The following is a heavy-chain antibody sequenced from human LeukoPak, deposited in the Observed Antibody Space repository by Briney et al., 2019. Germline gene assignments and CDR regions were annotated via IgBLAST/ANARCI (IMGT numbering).Heavy chain of an antibody. J-gene: IGHJ6*02. D-gene: IGHD2-2*01. CDR2: MNPNSGNT. CDR3: ARGSAQLTNYYYYGMDV. Sequence: ASLKVSCKASGYTFTSYDINWVRQATGQGLEWMGWMNPNSGNTGYAQKFQGRVTMTRNTSISTAYMELSSLRSEDTAVYYCARGSAQLTNYYYYGMDVWGQGTTVTVSS. CDR1: GYTFTSYD. V-gene: IGHV1-8*01.